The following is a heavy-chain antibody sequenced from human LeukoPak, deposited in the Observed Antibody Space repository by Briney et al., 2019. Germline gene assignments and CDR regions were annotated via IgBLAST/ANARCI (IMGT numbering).Heavy chain of an antibody. Sequence: GGSLRLSCTASGFAFDEHGMSWVRQVPGKGQEWVSGINWSGGSTGYADPLRGRFTISRDNAKNSLYLQMNSLRVEDTAVYYCARTLIAAVGASKNWLDPWGQGTLVTVSS. D-gene: IGHD6-13*01. CDR1: GFAFDEHG. V-gene: IGHV3-20*04. CDR3: ARTLIAAVGASKNWLDP. CDR2: INWSGGST. J-gene: IGHJ5*02.